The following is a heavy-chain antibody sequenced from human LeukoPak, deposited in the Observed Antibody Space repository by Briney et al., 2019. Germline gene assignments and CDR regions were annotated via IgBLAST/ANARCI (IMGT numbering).Heavy chain of an antibody. V-gene: IGHV3-23*01. CDR2: ISDTGRRT. D-gene: IGHD3-16*02. CDR3: ARHDSFIPY. Sequence: GGSLRLSCAASGFIFSDYAMSWVRQAAGKGLEWVSGISDTGRRTYYADSVKGRFTISRDDSKKTVYLQMNTLRAEDTAIYFCARHDSFIPYWGQGTLVTVSS. CDR1: GFIFSDYA. J-gene: IGHJ4*02.